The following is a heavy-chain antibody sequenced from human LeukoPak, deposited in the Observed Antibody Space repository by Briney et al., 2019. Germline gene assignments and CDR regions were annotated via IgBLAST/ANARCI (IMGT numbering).Heavy chain of an antibody. CDR2: IYYSGST. J-gene: IGHJ6*03. Sequence: PSETLSLTCTVSGGSISSSSYYWGWIRQPPGKGLEWIGSIYYSGSTYYNPSLKSRVTISVDTSKNQFSLKLSSVTAADTAVYYCARLLGQLGNYCYYYYMDVWGKGTTVTVSS. V-gene: IGHV4-39*01. CDR3: ARLLGQLGNYCYYYYMDV. D-gene: IGHD3-16*01. CDR1: GGSISSSSYY.